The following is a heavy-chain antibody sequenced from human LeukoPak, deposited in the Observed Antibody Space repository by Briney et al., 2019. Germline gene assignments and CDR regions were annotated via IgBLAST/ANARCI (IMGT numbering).Heavy chain of an antibody. Sequence: PGGSLRLSCAASGFTVSSNCMSWVRQAPGKGLEWVSVIYSDGSTYYADSVKGGITISSDNSKNTLYLQMNSLRAEDTAVYYCAREFPASYYYDSSGYYFDYWGQGTLVTVSS. CDR2: IYSDGST. CDR3: AREFPASYYYDSSGYYFDY. J-gene: IGHJ4*02. D-gene: IGHD3-22*01. CDR1: GFTVSSNC. V-gene: IGHV3-53*01.